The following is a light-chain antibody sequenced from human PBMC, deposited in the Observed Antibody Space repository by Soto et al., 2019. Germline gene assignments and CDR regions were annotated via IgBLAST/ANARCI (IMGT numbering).Light chain of an antibody. CDR1: LGIGNY. V-gene: IGKV1-27*01. Sequence: DIQLTQSPSSLSASVGDRVTITCRASLGIGNYLAWYQQRPGKVPKLLIYPASTLQSGVPSRFSGSGSGTDFTLTISSLQPEDVATYYCQRYSRDLTFGGGTKVE. CDR2: PAS. CDR3: QRYSRDLT. J-gene: IGKJ4*01.